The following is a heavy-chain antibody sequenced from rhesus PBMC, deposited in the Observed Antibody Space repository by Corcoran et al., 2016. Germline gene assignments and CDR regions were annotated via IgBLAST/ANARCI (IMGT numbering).Heavy chain of an antibody. Sequence: QVQLQESGPAVVKPSETLSLTCAVSGGSISSSNWWSWIRQSPGKGLEWIGGIYGSGGSTEYNPSLKSRVTMAIDTSKNQFSLKLSSVTAADTAVYYCARHARTYSSGWPYYFDYWGQGVLVTVSS. D-gene: IGHD6-31*01. J-gene: IGHJ4*01. CDR2: IYGSGGST. CDR3: ARHARTYSSGWPYYFDY. CDR1: GGSISSSNW. V-gene: IGHV4-93*02.